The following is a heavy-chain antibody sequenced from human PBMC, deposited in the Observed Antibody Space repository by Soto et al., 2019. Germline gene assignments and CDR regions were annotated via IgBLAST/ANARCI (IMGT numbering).Heavy chain of an antibody. CDR2: IWYDGSNK. V-gene: IGHV3-33*01. J-gene: IGHJ6*02. Sequence: LRLSCAASGFTFSSYGMHWVRQAPGKGLEWVAVIWYDGSNKYYADSVKGRFTISRDNSKNTLYLQMNSLRAEDTAVYYCARELRFLLNYGMDVWGQGTTVTVSS. D-gene: IGHD3-3*01. CDR3: ARELRFLLNYGMDV. CDR1: GFTFSSYG.